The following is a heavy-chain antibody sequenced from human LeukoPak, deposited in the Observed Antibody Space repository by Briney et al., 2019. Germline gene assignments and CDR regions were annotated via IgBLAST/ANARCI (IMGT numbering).Heavy chain of an antibody. CDR1: GFNFSAYG. J-gene: IGHJ4*02. CDR3: AKLGSSASQGY. V-gene: IGHV3-30*02. D-gene: IGHD6-6*01. CDR2: VRNDGSTK. Sequence: GGSLRLSCVASGFNFSAYGMHWVRQAPGKGLEWVAYVRNDGSTKQYALSVKGRFAISRDNSKNTLYLQMNSLNSEDTAVYYCAKLGSSASQGYWGQGTLVTVSS.